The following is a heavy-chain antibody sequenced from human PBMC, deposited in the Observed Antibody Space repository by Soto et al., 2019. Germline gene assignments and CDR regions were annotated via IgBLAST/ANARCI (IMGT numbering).Heavy chain of an antibody. J-gene: IGHJ6*02. CDR3: ARGAGQSIALYYYYGMDV. CDR2: ISSSGSTI. V-gene: IGHV3-48*03. CDR1: GFTFSSYE. D-gene: IGHD6-6*01. Sequence: PGGSLRLSCAASGFTFSSYEMNWVRQAPGKGLEWVSYISSSGSTIYYADSVKGRFTISRGNAKNSLYLQMNSLRAEDTAVYYCARGAGQSIALYYYYGMDVWGQGTTVTVSS.